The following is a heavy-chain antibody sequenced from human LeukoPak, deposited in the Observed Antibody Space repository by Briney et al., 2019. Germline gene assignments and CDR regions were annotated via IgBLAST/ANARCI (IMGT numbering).Heavy chain of an antibody. V-gene: IGHV3-30-3*01. CDR3: ARGGGYQWELLFDY. CDR1: GFTFSSYA. CDR2: ISYDGSNK. J-gene: IGHJ4*02. D-gene: IGHD1-26*01. Sequence: GGSLRLSCAASGFTFSSYAMHWVRQAPGKGLEWVAVISYDGSNKYYADSVKGRFTISRDNSKNTLYLQMNSLRAEDTAVYYCARGGGYQWELLFDYWGQGTLVTVSS.